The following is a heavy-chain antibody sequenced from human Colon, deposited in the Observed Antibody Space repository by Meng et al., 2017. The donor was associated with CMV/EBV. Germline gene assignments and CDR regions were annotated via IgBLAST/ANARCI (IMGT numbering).Heavy chain of an antibody. Sequence: QFNLHQWGEGRLKPSETLSLTSATLGGSFNPYSLTWIRQSPGKGLEWIGELNHSGSTNYNPSLKSRVTISIDTSKRHFSLRLTSVTAADTAVYYCARGRNGWLLPLDSWGQGTLITVSS. D-gene: IGHD3-3*01. J-gene: IGHJ4*02. V-gene: IGHV4-34*01. CDR3: ARGRNGWLLPLDS. CDR1: GGSFNPYS. CDR2: LNHSGST.